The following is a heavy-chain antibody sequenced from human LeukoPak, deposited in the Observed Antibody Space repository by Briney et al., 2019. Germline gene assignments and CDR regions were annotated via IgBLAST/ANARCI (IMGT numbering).Heavy chain of an antibody. J-gene: IGHJ6*02. CDR3: AKDPKAMAGNNYYGMDA. D-gene: IGHD6-19*01. CDR1: GFTFSSYA. Sequence: PGGSLRLSCAASGFTFSSYAMDWVRQAPGKGLEWVAVISSDGSNKYYADSVKGRFTISRDNSKNTLYLQMNSLRAEDTAVYYCAKDPKAMAGNNYYGMDAWGQGTTVTVSS. V-gene: IGHV3-30*18. CDR2: ISSDGSNK.